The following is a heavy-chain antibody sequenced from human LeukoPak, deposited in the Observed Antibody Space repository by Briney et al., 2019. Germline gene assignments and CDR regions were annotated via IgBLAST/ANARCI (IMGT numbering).Heavy chain of an antibody. CDR3: ARGQLVYCSSTSCSYFDY. V-gene: IGHV3-7*01. Sequence: GGSLRLSCAASGFTFSIYAMSWVRQAPGKGLEWVANIKQDGSEKYYVDSVKGRFTISRDNAKNSLYLQMNSLRAEDTAVYYCARGQLVYCSSTSCSYFDYWGQGTLVTVSS. J-gene: IGHJ4*02. CDR1: GFTFSIYA. D-gene: IGHD2-2*01. CDR2: IKQDGSEK.